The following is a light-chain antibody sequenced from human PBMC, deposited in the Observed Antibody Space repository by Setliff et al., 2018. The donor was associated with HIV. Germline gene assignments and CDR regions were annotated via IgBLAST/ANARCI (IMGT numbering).Light chain of an antibody. V-gene: IGLV1-40*01. CDR3: QSYDSSLSGSYV. CDR2: LNS. Sequence: QSVLTQPPSVPGAPGQRVTISCTGSSSNIGAGYDVHWYQQLPGTVPRLLIYLNSNRPSGVPDRFSGSKSGTSASLAITGLQAEDEADYYCQSYDSSLSGSYVFGTGTKVTVL. J-gene: IGLJ1*01. CDR1: SSNIGAGYD.